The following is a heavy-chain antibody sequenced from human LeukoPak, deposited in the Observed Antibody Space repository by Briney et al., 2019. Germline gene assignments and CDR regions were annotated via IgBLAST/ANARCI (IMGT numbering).Heavy chain of an antibody. D-gene: IGHD3-22*01. CDR1: GGSISRGGYY. CDR3: AGETYYYDSSAEAPYYYYGMDV. CDR2: IYYSGST. J-gene: IGHJ6*02. Sequence: SETLSLTCTVSGGSISRGGYYWSWIRQHPGKGLEWIGYIYYSGSTYYNPSLKSRVTISVDTSKNQFSLKLSSVTAADTAVYYCAGETYYYDSSAEAPYYYYGMDVWGQGTTVTVSS. V-gene: IGHV4-31*03.